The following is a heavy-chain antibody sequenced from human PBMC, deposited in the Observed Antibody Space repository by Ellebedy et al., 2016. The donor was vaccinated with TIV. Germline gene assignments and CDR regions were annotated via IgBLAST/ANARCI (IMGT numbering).Heavy chain of an antibody. J-gene: IGHJ4*02. Sequence: GGSLRLSXEASGFTFNIYAMSWVRQAPGKGLEWVSAISYSGGSTFYAASVKGRFTISRDNSKNTVYLQMNSLRAEDTAVYFCAKGGVPAAMRWGLDYWGQGTLVTVSS. CDR2: ISYSGGST. CDR3: AKGGVPAAMRWGLDY. CDR1: GFTFNIYA. D-gene: IGHD2-2*01. V-gene: IGHV3-23*01.